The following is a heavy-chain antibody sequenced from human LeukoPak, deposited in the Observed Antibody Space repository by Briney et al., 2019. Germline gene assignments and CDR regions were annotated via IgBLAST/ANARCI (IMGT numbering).Heavy chain of an antibody. Sequence: GESLKISCKGSGYMFSSYWIAWVRQMPGKGLEWMGIIFPNDSETKYSPSFQGQVTISADKSISTAYLEWSSLKASDTANYYCARTPSGYNYGHVNFNYWGQGTLVTVSP. CDR1: GYMFSSYW. J-gene: IGHJ4*02. D-gene: IGHD5-18*01. CDR2: IFPNDSET. V-gene: IGHV5-51*01. CDR3: ARTPSGYNYGHVNFNY.